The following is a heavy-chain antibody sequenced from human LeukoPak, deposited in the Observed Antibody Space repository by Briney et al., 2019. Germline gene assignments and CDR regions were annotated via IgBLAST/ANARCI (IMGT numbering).Heavy chain of an antibody. V-gene: IGHV3-9*01. CDR2: ISWNSGSI. CDR1: GFTFDDYA. D-gene: IGHD1-26*01. J-gene: IGHJ5*02. CDR3: AKDFRSGSHNWFDP. Sequence: PGGSLGLSCAASGFTFDDYAMHWVRQAPGKGLEWVSGISWNSGSIGYADSVKGRFTISRDNAKNSLYLQMNSLRAEDTALYYCAKDFRSGSHNWFDPWGQGTLVTVSS.